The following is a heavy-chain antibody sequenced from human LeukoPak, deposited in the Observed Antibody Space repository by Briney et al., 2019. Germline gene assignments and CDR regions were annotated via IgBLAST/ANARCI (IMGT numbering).Heavy chain of an antibody. Sequence: ETLSLTCTVSGDSLSSYYWSWIRQPPGKGLEWVANIKQDGSEKYYVDSVKGRFTISRDNAKNSLYLQMNSLRAEDTAVYYCARAFTSSSWYASNWFDPWGQGTLVTVSS. D-gene: IGHD6-13*01. J-gene: IGHJ5*02. CDR2: IKQDGSEK. CDR3: ARAFTSSSWYASNWFDP. V-gene: IGHV3-7*05. CDR1: GDSLSSYY.